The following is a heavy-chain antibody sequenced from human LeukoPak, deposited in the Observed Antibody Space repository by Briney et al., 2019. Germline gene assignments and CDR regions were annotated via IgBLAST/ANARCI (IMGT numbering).Heavy chain of an antibody. CDR3: TTWSHNYGMDV. CDR2: IKSKTDGGTT. J-gene: IGHJ6*02. V-gene: IGHV3-15*07. D-gene: IGHD2-15*01. Sequence: GGSLRLSCAASGFIFSNAWMNWVRQAPGKGLEWVGRIKSKTDGGTTDYAAPVKGRFTISRDDSKTTLYVYMNSLKTEDTAVYYCTTWSHNYGMDVWGQGTTVTVSS. CDR1: GFIFSNAW.